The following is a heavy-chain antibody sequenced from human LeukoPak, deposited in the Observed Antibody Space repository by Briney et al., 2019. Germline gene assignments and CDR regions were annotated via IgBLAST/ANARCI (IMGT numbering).Heavy chain of an antibody. CDR3: ARGPGSGYLPR. V-gene: IGHV4-4*02. J-gene: IGHJ4*02. D-gene: IGHD3-22*01. CDR2: INHSGST. Sequence: SETLSLTCAVSGGSISSSNWWSWVRQPPGKGLEWIGEINHSGSTNYNPSLKSRVTISVDTSKNQFSLKLSSVTAADTAVYYCARGPGSGYLPRWGQGTLVTVSS. CDR1: GGSISSSNW.